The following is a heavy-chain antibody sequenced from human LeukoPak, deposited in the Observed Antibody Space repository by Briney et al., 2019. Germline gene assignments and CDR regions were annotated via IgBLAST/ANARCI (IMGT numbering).Heavy chain of an antibody. J-gene: IGHJ4*02. Sequence: SETLSLTCAVYGVSFSGDFWSWIRQSPGKGLEWIGEINHGGSTTYNPSLKSRVTISVDTSKNQFSLKLSSVTAADTAVYYCASTAAAGTIYFDYWGQGTLVTVSS. CDR3: ASTAAAGTIYFDY. CDR1: GVSFSGDF. CDR2: INHGGST. V-gene: IGHV4-34*01. D-gene: IGHD6-13*01.